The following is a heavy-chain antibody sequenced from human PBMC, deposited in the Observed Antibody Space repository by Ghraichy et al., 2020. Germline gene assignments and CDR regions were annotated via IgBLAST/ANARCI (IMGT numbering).Heavy chain of an antibody. D-gene: IGHD6-19*01. V-gene: IGHV3-7*03. CDR3: ARDLVAGRLFAYYYYGMDV. J-gene: IGHJ6*02. CDR2: IKQDGSEK. Sequence: LSLTCAASGFTFSSYWMSWFRQSPGKGLEWVANIKQDGSEKYYVDSVKGRFTISRDNAKNSLYLQMNSLRAEDTAVYYCARDLVAGRLFAYYYYGMDVWGQGPTVTVSS. CDR1: GFTFSSYW.